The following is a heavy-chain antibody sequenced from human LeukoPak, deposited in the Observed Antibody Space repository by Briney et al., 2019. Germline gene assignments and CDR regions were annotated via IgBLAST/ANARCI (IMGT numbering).Heavy chain of an antibody. CDR2: ISGSSGTT. J-gene: IGHJ4*02. V-gene: IGHV3-23*01. CDR1: GFTFSSYA. Sequence: SGGSLRLSCAASGFTFSSYAMSWVRQTPGKGPEWVSAISGSSGTTYYADSVKSRFTISRDNSKKILYLQMSGLRPEDTALYYCAGVWGPSSAWPWAFEYWGQGTLVTVSS. D-gene: IGHD6-13*01. CDR3: AGVWGPSSAWPWAFEY.